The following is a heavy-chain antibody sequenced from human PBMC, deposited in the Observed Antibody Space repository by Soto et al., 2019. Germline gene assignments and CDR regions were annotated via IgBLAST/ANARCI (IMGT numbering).Heavy chain of an antibody. D-gene: IGHD5-12*01. CDR1: GGSISSGGYY. Sequence: SETLSLTCTVSGGSISSGGYYWSWIRQHPGKGLEWIGYIYYSGSTYYNPSLKSRVTISVDTSKNQFSLKLSSVTAADTAVYYCARVENYSGYDYYFDYWGQGTLVTVSS. V-gene: IGHV4-31*03. J-gene: IGHJ4*02. CDR3: ARVENYSGYDYYFDY. CDR2: IYYSGST.